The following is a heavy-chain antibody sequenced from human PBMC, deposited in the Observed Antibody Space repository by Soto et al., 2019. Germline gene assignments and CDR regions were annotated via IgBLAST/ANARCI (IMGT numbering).Heavy chain of an antibody. V-gene: IGHV3-23*01. D-gene: IGHD3-16*01. Sequence: GGSLRLSCAASGFTFSSYDLSYAMSWVRQAPGKGLEWVSTLSDTTYYADSVRGWFTISRDNSENTLYLQMNSLRVEDTAVYYCARSLGPRSHLLAYWGQGTLVTVSS. CDR2: LSDTT. CDR1: GFTFSSYDLSYA. CDR3: ARSLGPRSHLLAY. J-gene: IGHJ4*02.